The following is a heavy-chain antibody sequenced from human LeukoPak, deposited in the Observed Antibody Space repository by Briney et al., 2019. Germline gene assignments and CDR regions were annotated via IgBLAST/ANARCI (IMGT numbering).Heavy chain of an antibody. D-gene: IGHD5-18*01. V-gene: IGHV4-34*01. CDR3: ARAKGYSYYTQTYNWFDP. CDR2: INHSGST. J-gene: IGHJ5*02. Sequence: GSLRPSCAASGFTFSSYAMSWIRQPPGKGLEWIGEINHSGSTNYNPSLKSRVTISVDTSKNQFSLKLSSVTAADTAVYYCARAKGYSYYTQTYNWFDPWGQGTLVTVSS. CDR1: GFTFSSYA.